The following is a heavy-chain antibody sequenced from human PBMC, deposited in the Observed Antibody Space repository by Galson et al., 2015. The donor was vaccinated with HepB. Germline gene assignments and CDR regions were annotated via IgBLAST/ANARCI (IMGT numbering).Heavy chain of an antibody. CDR2: ISGNNGNT. V-gene: IGHV1-18*01. Sequence: SVKVSCKASGYSFTRYSVIWVRQAPGQGLEWMGSISGNNGNTNFAQKFQGRVTMTTDASTTTAYMELRSLRSDDTAVYYCARMDGYAIYGVPTYHMDVGGKGNSVAVSS. D-gene: IGHD3-3*01. J-gene: IGHJ6*03. CDR1: GYSFTRYS. CDR3: ARMDGYAIYGVPTYHMDV.